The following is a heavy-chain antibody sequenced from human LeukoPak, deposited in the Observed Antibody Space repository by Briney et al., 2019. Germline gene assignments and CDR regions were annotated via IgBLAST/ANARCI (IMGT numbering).Heavy chain of an antibody. V-gene: IGHV1-69*04. Sequence: SVKVSCKASGGTFSSYAISWVRQAPGQGLEWVGRIIPILGIANYAQKFQGRVTITADKSTSTAYMELSSLRSEDTAVYYCASSLERSVTNLYWFDPWGQGTLVTVSS. J-gene: IGHJ5*02. CDR2: IIPILGIA. D-gene: IGHD4-17*01. CDR3: ASSLERSVTNLYWFDP. CDR1: GGTFSSYA.